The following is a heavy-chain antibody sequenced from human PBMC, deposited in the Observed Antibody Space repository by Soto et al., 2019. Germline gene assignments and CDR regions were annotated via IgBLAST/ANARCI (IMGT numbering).Heavy chain of an antibody. J-gene: IGHJ4*02. V-gene: IGHV3-11*01. CDR1: GFTFSDHY. CDR2: ISATGRNE. D-gene: IGHD3-22*01. Sequence: PGGSLRLSCAASGFTFSDHYMSWIRQPPGKGLEWISYISATGRNEQYAHSVKGRFTISRDSAKNSLYLQMNSLRVEDTAFYYCARDYMGAYYFDTSGYYPFESWGQGTLVTVSS. CDR3: ARDYMGAYYFDTSGYYPFES.